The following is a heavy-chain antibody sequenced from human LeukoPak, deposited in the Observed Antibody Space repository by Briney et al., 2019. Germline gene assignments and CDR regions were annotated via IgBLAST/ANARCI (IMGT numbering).Heavy chain of an antibody. CDR2: INHSGST. J-gene: IGHJ4*02. CDR1: GGSFSGYY. Sequence: SETLSLTCAVYGGSFSGYYWSWIRQPPGKGLEWIEEINHSGSTNYNPSLKSRVTISVDTSKNQFSLKLSSVTAADTAVYYCARARRSSIAGRPRDFDYWGQGTLVTVSS. D-gene: IGHD6-6*01. CDR3: ARARRSSIAGRPRDFDY. V-gene: IGHV4-34*01.